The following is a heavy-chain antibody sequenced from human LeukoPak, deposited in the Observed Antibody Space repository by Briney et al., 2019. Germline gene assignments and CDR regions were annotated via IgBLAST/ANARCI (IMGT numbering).Heavy chain of an antibody. CDR1: GFTFSSYA. J-gene: IGHJ4*02. CDR2: ISGSGGST. D-gene: IGHD3-3*01. V-gene: IGHV3-23*01. Sequence: GGSLRLSCAASGFTFSSYAMSWVRQAPGKGLEWVSAISGSGGSTYYADSVKGRFTISRDNPKNTLYLQMNSLRAEDTAVYYCAKRGDYDFRSGYYAPFDYWGQGTLVTVSS. CDR3: AKRGDYDFRSGYYAPFDY.